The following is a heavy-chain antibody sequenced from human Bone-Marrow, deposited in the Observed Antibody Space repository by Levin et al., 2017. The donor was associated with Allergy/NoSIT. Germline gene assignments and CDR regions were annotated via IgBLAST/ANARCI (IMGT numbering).Heavy chain of an antibody. CDR2: IITSGTHT. D-gene: IGHD3-10*01. J-gene: IGHJ4*02. Sequence: GESLKISCAASGFTFSDYYMSWIRQAPGKGLEWISYIITSGTHTSYADSVKGRFTISRDNANNLVFLQMNSLRAEDTAVYYCASRYGSETYYQGNNYWGQGTLVTVSS. V-gene: IGHV3-11*03. CDR1: GFTFSDYY. CDR3: ASRYGSETYYQGNNY.